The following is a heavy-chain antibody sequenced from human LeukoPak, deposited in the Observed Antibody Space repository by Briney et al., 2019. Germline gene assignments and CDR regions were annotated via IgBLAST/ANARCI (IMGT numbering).Heavy chain of an antibody. CDR1: GLTLNNNY. Sequence: PGGSLRLSCAASGLTLNNNYMSWVRQAPGKALEWVPVFYSGGSTYYADAVKGRFTISRDNSKNSLYLQINSLRSEDTAMYYCARDPGPGTLDYWGQGTLVTVSP. CDR2: FYSGGST. J-gene: IGHJ4*02. D-gene: IGHD1-14*01. V-gene: IGHV3-66*01. CDR3: ARDPGPGTLDY.